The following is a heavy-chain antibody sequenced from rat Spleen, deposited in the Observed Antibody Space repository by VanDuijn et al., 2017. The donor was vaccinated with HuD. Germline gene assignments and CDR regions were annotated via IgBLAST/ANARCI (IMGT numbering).Heavy chain of an antibody. J-gene: IGHJ2*01. CDR3: ATEYLD. CDR2: ISYDGGNT. CDR1: GFTFSNYG. V-gene: IGHV5-25*01. D-gene: IGHD2-1*01. Sequence: EVRLVESGGGLVQPGRSMKLSCVVSGFTFSNYGMAWVRQAPKKGLEWVAYISYDGGNTYYRDSVKGRFTISRDNAKSTLYLQMDSLRSEDTATYYCATEYLDWGQGVMVTVSS.